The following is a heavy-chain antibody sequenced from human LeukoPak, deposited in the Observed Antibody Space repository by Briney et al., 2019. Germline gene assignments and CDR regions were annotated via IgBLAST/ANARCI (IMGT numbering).Heavy chain of an antibody. CDR3: ARGRGSWLPHDAFDI. Sequence: ASVKVSCKASGYTFISYGISWVRQAPGQGLEWMGWISAYNGNTNYAQKFQGRVTMNKDTSTSTAYMELRSLRSDDTAVYYCARGRGSWLPHDAFDIWGQGTMVTVSS. CDR2: ISAYNGNT. J-gene: IGHJ3*02. V-gene: IGHV1-18*01. CDR1: GYTFISYG. D-gene: IGHD6-13*01.